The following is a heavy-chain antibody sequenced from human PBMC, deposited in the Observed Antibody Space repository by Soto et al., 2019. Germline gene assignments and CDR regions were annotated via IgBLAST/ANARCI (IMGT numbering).Heavy chain of an antibody. CDR3: ARPARSSSRGTKNYYYGLEV. CDR1: GFTFSGSG. V-gene: IGHV3-73*02. Sequence: EVQLVESGGGLVQPGGFLKLSCVASGFTFSGSGIHWVRQASGKGLEWVGRIRSKANKYATAYAASVTGRFTISRDDSKNTAFLQMNSLKTEDTAVYYCARPARSSSRGTKNYYYGLEVWGQGTTVIVSS. D-gene: IGHD6-6*01. CDR2: IRSKANKYAT. J-gene: IGHJ6*02.